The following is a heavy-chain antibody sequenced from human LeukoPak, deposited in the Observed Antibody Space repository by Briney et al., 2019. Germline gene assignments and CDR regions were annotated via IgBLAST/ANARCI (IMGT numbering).Heavy chain of an antibody. CDR1: GFTFSTYA. D-gene: IGHD3-10*01. CDR2: LSGSGDST. CDR3: AKAFSPTSGTFYLSFDS. Sequence: GGSLRLSCAASGFTFSTYAMSWVRQAPGKGLEWVSSLSGSGDSTYYADSVKGRFTISRDNSKNTLYLQMNSLRAEDTAVYYCAKAFSPTSGTFYLSFDSWGQGTLVSVSS. J-gene: IGHJ4*02. V-gene: IGHV3-23*01.